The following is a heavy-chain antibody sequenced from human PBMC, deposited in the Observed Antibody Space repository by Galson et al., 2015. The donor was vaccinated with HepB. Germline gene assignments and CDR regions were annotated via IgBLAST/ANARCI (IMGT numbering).Heavy chain of an antibody. V-gene: IGHV3-30*04. Sequence: SLRLSCAASGFTFSSYAIHWVRQAPGEGLEWVAVISYDGSNKYYADSVKGRFTISRDNSKNTLYLQMNGLRAEDTAVYYCAKGTAGSGFYWGQGSL. CDR2: ISYDGSNK. D-gene: IGHD3-10*01. J-gene: IGHJ4*02. CDR3: AKGTAGSGFY. CDR1: GFTFSSYA.